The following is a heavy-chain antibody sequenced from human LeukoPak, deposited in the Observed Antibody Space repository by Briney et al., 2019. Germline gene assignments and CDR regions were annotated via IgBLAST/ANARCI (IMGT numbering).Heavy chain of an antibody. CDR2: ISSSSTI. V-gene: IGHV3-48*01. Sequence: GGSLRLSCAASGFIFSNYGMSWVRQAPGKGLEWVSYISSSSTIYYADSAKGRFTISRDNAKNSLYLQMNSLRADDTAVYYCAKKMATAGKYFFDYWGQGTLVTVS. J-gene: IGHJ4*02. D-gene: IGHD5-24*01. CDR3: AKKMATAGKYFFDY. CDR1: GFIFSNYG.